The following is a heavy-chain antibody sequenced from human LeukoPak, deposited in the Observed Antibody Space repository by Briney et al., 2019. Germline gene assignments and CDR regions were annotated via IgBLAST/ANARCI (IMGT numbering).Heavy chain of an antibody. J-gene: IGHJ4*02. V-gene: IGHV3-48*02. CDR3: ARVGYSGSSGGDY. D-gene: IGHD4-23*01. Sequence: PGGSLRLSCAASGFTFSTYAMNWVRQAPGKGLKWVSHISSSSSYIYYADSVKGRFTISRDNGKNSLYLQMNSLRDEDTAVYYCARVGYSGSSGGDYWGQGTLVTVSS. CDR1: GFTFSTYA. CDR2: ISSSSSYI.